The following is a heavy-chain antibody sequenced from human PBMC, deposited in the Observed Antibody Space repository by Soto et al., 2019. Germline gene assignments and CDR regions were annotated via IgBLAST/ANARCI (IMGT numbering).Heavy chain of an antibody. J-gene: IGHJ5*02. V-gene: IGHV4-31*03. CDR3: ARGPSDWFDP. Sequence: SETLSLTCTVSGGSINSDGYYWSWIRQHPGKGLEWIGYIYYNGNTYYNPSLNSRVTISVDTSKNQFSLRLSSVTAADTAVYFCARGPSDWFDPWGQGTLVTVSS. CDR1: GGSINSDGYY. CDR2: IYYNGNT.